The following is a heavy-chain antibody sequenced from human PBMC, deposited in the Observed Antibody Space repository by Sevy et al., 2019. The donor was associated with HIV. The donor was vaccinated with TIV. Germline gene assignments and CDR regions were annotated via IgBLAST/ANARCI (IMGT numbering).Heavy chain of an antibody. CDR2: VSYDGSTK. D-gene: IGHD1-26*01. CDR1: GLTFSNYG. J-gene: IGHJ3*01. V-gene: IGHV3-30*18. Sequence: GGSLRLSCAASGLTFSNYGMHWVRQAPGKGLEWVAVVSYDGSTKYYADFVKGRFTISRDNSKNTVYLQMNTLRTEDTAVFYCAKGSKATDSAFDLWGQWTMVTVSS. CDR3: AKGSKATDSAFDL.